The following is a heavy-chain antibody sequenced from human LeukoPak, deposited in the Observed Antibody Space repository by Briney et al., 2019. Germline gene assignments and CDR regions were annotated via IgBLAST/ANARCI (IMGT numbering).Heavy chain of an antibody. CDR3: ASDRHIAAAVYYYYMDV. CDR2: INAYNGNT. D-gene: IGHD6-13*01. J-gene: IGHJ6*03. CDR1: GYTFTSYI. Sequence: GASVKVSCKASGYTFTSYIISWVRQAPGQGLEWMGWINAYNGNTDYAQRVQGRVTMTTDTSTSTAYMELRSLRSDDTAVYYCASDRHIAAAVYYYYMDVWGKGTRVTVSS. V-gene: IGHV1-18*01.